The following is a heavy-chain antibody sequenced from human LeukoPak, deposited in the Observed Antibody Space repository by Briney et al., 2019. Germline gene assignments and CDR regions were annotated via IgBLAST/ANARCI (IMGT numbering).Heavy chain of an antibody. CDR1: GFTFSNYW. Sequence: GGSLRLSCAASGFTFSNYWMHWVRQAPGKGLMWVSRMTPDGSVTNYADSVKGRFTISRDDAKNTLYLQMNGLRAEDTAVYFCTGESTAWSGINYGGQGTLVTVS. CDR3: TGESTAWSGINY. J-gene: IGHJ4*02. CDR2: MTPDGSVT. V-gene: IGHV3-74*01. D-gene: IGHD2-8*02.